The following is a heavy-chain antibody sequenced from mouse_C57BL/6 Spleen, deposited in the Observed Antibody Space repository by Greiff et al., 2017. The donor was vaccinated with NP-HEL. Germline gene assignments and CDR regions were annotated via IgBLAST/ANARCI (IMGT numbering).Heavy chain of an antibody. J-gene: IGHJ4*01. CDR1: GFTFSSYG. CDR2: ISSGGSYT. V-gene: IGHV5-6*01. D-gene: IGHD2-10*01. CDR3: ARDTPTDY. Sequence: EVKVVESGGDLVKPGGSLKLSCAASGFTFSSYGMSWVRQTPDKRLEWVATISSGGSYTYYPDSVKGRFTISRDNAKNTLYLQMSSLKSEDTAMYYCARDTPTDYWGQGTSVTVSS.